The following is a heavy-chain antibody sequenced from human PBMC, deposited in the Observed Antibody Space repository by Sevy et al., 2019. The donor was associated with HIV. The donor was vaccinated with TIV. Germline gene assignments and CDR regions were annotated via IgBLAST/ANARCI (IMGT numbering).Heavy chain of an antibody. CDR2: ISFSSKYI. J-gene: IGHJ4*02. V-gene: IGHV3-21*01. D-gene: IGHD6-13*01. CDR3: ARDKEQQLVDY. Sequence: GGSLRLSCAASGFDFNRYSMNWVRQAPGKGLEWVSSISFSSKYIWYADSVKGRLTISRNDDKNSLYLQMNSLRAEDTAVYYCARDKEQQLVDYWGQGTLVTVSS. CDR1: GFDFNRYS.